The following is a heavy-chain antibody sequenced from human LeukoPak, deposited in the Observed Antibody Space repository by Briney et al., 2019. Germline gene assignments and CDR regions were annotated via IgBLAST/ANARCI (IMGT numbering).Heavy chain of an antibody. V-gene: IGHV1-8*03. D-gene: IGHD2-2*01. CDR2: MNPNSGNT. Sequence: ASVKVSCKASGYTFTSYDINWVRQATGQGLEWMGWMNPNSGNTGYAQKFQGRVTITRNTSISTAYMELSSLRSEDTAVYYCATEWDVVVPAATGTGSRAVYMDVWGKGTTVTVSS. CDR3: ATEWDVVVPAATGTGSRAVYMDV. J-gene: IGHJ6*03. CDR1: GYTFTSYD.